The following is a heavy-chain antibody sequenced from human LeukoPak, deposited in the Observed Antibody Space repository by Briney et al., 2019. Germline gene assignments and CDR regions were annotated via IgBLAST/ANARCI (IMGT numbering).Heavy chain of an antibody. CDR2: IHHGGST. CDR1: GDSINNSIW. D-gene: IGHD3-9*01. CDR3: ARKSATDYYETDY. Sequence: SETLSLTCAVSGDSINNSIWWTWVRQPPGKGLEWIGEIHHGGSTNYKPSLKSRVTISVDRSKNQFSLKLTSVTAADTAIYYCARKSATDYYETDYWGQGALVTVSS. V-gene: IGHV4-4*02. J-gene: IGHJ4*02.